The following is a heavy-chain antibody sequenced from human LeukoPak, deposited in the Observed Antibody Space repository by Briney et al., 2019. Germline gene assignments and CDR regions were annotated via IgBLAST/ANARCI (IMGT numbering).Heavy chain of an antibody. J-gene: IGHJ4*02. CDR1: GGSISSGSYY. Sequence: SQTLSLTCTVSGGSISSGSYYWSWIRQPAGKGLEWIGRIYTSGSTNYNPSLKSRVTISVDTSKNQFSLKLSSVTAADTAVYYCARGGSGSYSPHDYWGQGTLVTVSS. D-gene: IGHD1-26*01. CDR3: ARGGSGSYSPHDY. CDR2: IYTSGST. V-gene: IGHV4-61*02.